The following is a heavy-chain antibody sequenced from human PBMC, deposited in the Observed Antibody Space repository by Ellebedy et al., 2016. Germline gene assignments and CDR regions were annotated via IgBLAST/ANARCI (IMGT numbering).Heavy chain of an antibody. V-gene: IGHV1-18*01. J-gene: IGHJ4*02. CDR3: ARDKDYYFDY. CDR2: ISTNSGKT. CDR1: GYTFTNFG. Sequence: ASVKVSXKASGYTFTNFGLSWVRQAPGQGLEWMGWISTNSGKTNYAQKFQGRVTMTTDTSTSTAYMELRSLRSDDTAVFYCARDKDYYFDYWGQGTLVTVSS.